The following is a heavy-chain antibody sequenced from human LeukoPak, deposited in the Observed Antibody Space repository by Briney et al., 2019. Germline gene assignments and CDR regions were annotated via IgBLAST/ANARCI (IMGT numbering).Heavy chain of an antibody. V-gene: IGHV7-4-1*02. D-gene: IGHD3-3*01. CDR1: GYTFTSYA. CDR2: INTNTGNP. J-gene: IGHJ6*03. Sequence: GASVKVSCKASGYTFTSYAMNWVRQAPGQGLEWMGWINTNTGNPTYAQGFTGRFVFSLDTSVSTAYLQISSLKAEDTAVYYCARVSLDFWSGYSPFYYMDVWGKGTTVTISS. CDR3: ARVSLDFWSGYSPFYYMDV.